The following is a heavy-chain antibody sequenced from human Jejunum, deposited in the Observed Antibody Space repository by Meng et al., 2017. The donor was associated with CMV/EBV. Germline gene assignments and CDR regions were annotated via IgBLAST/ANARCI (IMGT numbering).Heavy chain of an antibody. D-gene: IGHD6-6*01. CDR2: INSDGSST. CDR1: GFTFSSYW. Sequence: GFTFSSYWMNWVRQAPGKGLVWVSRINSDGSSTSYADSVKGRFTISRDNAKNTLYLQMNSLRAEDTAVYYCAREGGGTIAPRDLDYWGQGTLVTVSS. CDR3: AREGGGTIAPRDLDY. J-gene: IGHJ4*02. V-gene: IGHV3-74*01.